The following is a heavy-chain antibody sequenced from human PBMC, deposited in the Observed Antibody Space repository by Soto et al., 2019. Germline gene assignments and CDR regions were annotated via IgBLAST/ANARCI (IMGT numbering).Heavy chain of an antibody. CDR3: ARDAPPEDY. V-gene: IGHV1-18*01. Sequence: QVQLVQSGAEVKKPGASVKVSCKASGYTFTSYAISWVRQAPGQGLEWMGWNSAYNGNTNYAQKLQGRVTMTTDTSSSTDYMELRSLRSDLTAVYYCARDAPPEDYWGQGTLVTVSS. CDR1: GYTFTSYA. CDR2: NSAYNGNT. J-gene: IGHJ4*02.